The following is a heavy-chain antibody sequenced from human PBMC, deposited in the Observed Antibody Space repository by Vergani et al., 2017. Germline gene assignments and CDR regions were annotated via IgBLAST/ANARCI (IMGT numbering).Heavy chain of an antibody. Sequence: QVQLVESGGGLVKPGRSLRLSCAASGFTFSSYGMHWVRQAPGKGLEWVAVIWYDGSNKYYADSVKGLFTISRDNSKNTLYLQMNSLRAEDTAGYYCARFGDGYNSPDYWGQGTLVTVSS. CDR2: IWYDGSNK. V-gene: IGHV3-33*01. CDR1: GFTFSSYG. CDR3: ARFGDGYNSPDY. J-gene: IGHJ4*02. D-gene: IGHD5-24*01.